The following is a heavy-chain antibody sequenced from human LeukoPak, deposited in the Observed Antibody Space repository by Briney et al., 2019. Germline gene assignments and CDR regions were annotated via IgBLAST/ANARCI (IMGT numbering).Heavy chain of an antibody. D-gene: IGHD3-22*01. CDR3: ARDTNYYDSSGYSPEFQH. CDR1: GFTFSSYE. V-gene: IGHV3-48*03. Sequence: GGSLRLSCAASGFTFSSYEMNWVRQAPGKGLEWVSYISSSGSLIYYADSVKGRFTISRDNSKNTLYLQMNSLRAEDTAVYYCARDTNYYDSSGYSPEFQHWGQGTLVTVSS. J-gene: IGHJ1*01. CDR2: ISSSGSLI.